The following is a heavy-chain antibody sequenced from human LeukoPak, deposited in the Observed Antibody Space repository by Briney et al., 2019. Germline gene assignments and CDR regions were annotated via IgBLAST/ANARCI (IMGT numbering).Heavy chain of an antibody. CDR2: INSNSGGI. Sequence: ASVKVSCKACGYTFSDYFISWVRQAPGQGVEWMGRINSNSGGISYAQNFQGRVTMTRDTSITTAYMEVSGLTPYDTVVYDCERCGSGSGYLYYFYSWGEGNLVSVSS. V-gene: IGHV1-2*05. D-gene: IGHD3-10*01. CDR1: GYTFSDYF. CDR3: ERCGSGSGYLYYFYS. J-gene: IGHJ4*02.